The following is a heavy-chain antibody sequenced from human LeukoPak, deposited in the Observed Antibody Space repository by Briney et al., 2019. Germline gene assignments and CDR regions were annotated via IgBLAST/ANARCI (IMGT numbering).Heavy chain of an antibody. Sequence: GGSLRLSCAASGFTFSSYAMSWVRQAPGKGLEWVSAISGSGGSTYYADSVKGRFTISRDNSKNTLYLQMNSLRDEDTAVYYCARDRVGYHKYYFDYWGQGTLVTVSS. CDR2: ISGSGGST. V-gene: IGHV3-23*01. CDR1: GFTFSSYA. D-gene: IGHD5-12*01. CDR3: ARDRVGYHKYYFDY. J-gene: IGHJ4*02.